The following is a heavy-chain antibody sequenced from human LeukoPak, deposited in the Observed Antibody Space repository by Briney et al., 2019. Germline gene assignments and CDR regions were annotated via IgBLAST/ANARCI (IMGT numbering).Heavy chain of an antibody. D-gene: IGHD3-9*01. V-gene: IGHV4-39*01. Sequence: SETLSLTCTVSGGSISSSSYYWGWIRQPPGKGLEWIGRIYYSGSTYYNPSLKSRVTISVDTSKNQFSLKLSSVTAADTAVYYCARLAGYYDILTGYSLFDYWGQGTLVTVSS. CDR1: GGSISSSSYY. CDR3: ARLAGYYDILTGYSLFDY. J-gene: IGHJ4*02. CDR2: IYYSGST.